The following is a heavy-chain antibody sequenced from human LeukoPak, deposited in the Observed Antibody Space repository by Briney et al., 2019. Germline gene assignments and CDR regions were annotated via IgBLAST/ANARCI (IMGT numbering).Heavy chain of an antibody. CDR3: AFHKNYYDILTGYYNPGPLAH. V-gene: IGHV4-4*07. J-gene: IGHJ4*02. D-gene: IGHD3-9*01. CDR1: GGSTSSYY. Sequence: SETLSLTCTVSGGSTSSYYWSWIRQPAGKGLEWIGRIYTSGSTNYNPSLKSRVTMSVDTSKNQFSLKLSSVTAADTAVYYCAFHKNYYDILTGYYNPGPLAHWGQGTLVTVSS. CDR2: IYTSGST.